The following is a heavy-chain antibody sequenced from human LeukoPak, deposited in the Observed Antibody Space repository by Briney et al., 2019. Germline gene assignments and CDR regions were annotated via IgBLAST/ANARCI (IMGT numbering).Heavy chain of an antibody. Sequence: ASVKVSCKASGYTFTSYAMHWVRQAPGQRLEWMGWINAGNGNTKYSQEFQGRVTITRDTSASTAYMELSSLRSEDMAVYYCARGPRFWYDSSGSPHMDVWGKGTTVTVSS. CDR3: ARGPRFWYDSSGSPHMDV. CDR2: INAGNGNT. CDR1: GYTFTSYA. J-gene: IGHJ6*03. V-gene: IGHV1-3*03. D-gene: IGHD3-22*01.